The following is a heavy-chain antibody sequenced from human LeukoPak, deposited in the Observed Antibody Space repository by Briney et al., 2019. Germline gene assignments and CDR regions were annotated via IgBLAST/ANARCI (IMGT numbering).Heavy chain of an antibody. V-gene: IGHV3-23*01. Sequence: GGSLRLSCAASGFTFSSYDMSWVRQAPGGGLEWVSAISGSGGSTYYADSVKGRFTISRDNSKNTLYLQMNSLRAEDTAVYYCAKFGITIFGVVISYFDYWGQGTLVTVSS. J-gene: IGHJ4*02. CDR1: GFTFSSYD. CDR3: AKFGITIFGVVISYFDY. D-gene: IGHD3-3*01. CDR2: ISGSGGST.